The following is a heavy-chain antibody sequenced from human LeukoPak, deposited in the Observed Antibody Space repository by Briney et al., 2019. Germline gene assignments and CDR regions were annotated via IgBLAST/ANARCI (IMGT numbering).Heavy chain of an antibody. CDR2: ISSSSYI. J-gene: IGHJ4*02. Sequence: GGSLRLSCAASGFTFSSYSMNWVRQAPGKGLEWVSSISSSSYIYYADSVKGRFTISRDNAKNSLYLQMNSLRAEDTAVYYCARAVEMAQFGYWGQGTLVTVSS. CDR3: ARAVEMAQFGY. D-gene: IGHD5-24*01. V-gene: IGHV3-21*01. CDR1: GFTFSSYS.